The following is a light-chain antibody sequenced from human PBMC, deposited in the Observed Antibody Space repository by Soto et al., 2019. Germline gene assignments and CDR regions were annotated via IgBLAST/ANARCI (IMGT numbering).Light chain of an antibody. Sequence: DIPMTQSPSSLSASVGDRVTITCRASQRISNYLNWYQHKPGKAPKLLIYAASSLQSGVPLRFSGSGSGTDFTLTISSLQPEDFATYYCQQSYSTPFTFGPGTKVD. CDR2: AAS. CDR3: QQSYSTPFT. V-gene: IGKV1-39*01. J-gene: IGKJ3*01. CDR1: QRISNY.